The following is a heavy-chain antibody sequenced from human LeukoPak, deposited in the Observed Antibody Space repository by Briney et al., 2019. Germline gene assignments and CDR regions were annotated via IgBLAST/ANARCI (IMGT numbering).Heavy chain of an antibody. Sequence: SETLSLTCTVSGGSISGYYWSWLRQPPGKGLEWIGYIHYSGSTNNNPSLKSRATIPLDTSKKQFFLTLSSVTAADTAVYFCSMYDSFFDYCVQGTMATV. CDR1: GGSISGYY. V-gene: IGHV4-59*08. CDR2: IHYSGST. D-gene: IGHD1-1*01. CDR3: SMYDSFFDY. J-gene: IGHJ4*02.